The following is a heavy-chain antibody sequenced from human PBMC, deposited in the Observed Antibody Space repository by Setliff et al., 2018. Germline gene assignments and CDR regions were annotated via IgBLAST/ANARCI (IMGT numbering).Heavy chain of an antibody. Sequence: GGSLRLSCAASGFSINVYSMTWVRQAPGKGLEFVSGVDQGANTYYGDSVKGRFTISRDNSQNTVYLQMNNLRVEDTAIYYCAKDRVPDGKWDFDSSGPGILVTVSS. CDR2: VDQGANT. V-gene: IGHV3-23*01. CDR3: AKDRVPDGKWDFDS. J-gene: IGHJ4*02. D-gene: IGHD2-8*01. CDR1: GFSINVYS.